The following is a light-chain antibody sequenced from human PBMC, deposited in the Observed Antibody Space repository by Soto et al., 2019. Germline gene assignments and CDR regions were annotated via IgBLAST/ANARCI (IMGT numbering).Light chain of an antibody. Sequence: EIVLTQSPATLSLSPGERATLSCRASQSVGSYLAWYQQKPGQAPRLLIFDASNRATGIPARFSGSGSGTDFTLTISSLQPEDFAFYYCQQRASWLTFGGGTKVEIK. CDR1: QSVGSY. CDR3: QQRASWLT. J-gene: IGKJ4*01. CDR2: DAS. V-gene: IGKV3-11*01.